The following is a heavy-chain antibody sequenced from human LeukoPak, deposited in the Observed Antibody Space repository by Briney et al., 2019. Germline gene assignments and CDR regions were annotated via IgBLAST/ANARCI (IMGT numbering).Heavy chain of an antibody. CDR1: GFTFSNYW. CDR2: INQDGSQK. J-gene: IGHJ4*02. CDR3: ARVNSVNYYFDY. V-gene: IGHV3-7*01. Sequence: GGSLRLSCAASGFTFSNYWMTWVRQAPGKGLEWVANINQDGSQKYYVDSVKGRFTISRDNAKNLLYLQMNSLRAEDTAVYYCARVNSVNYYFDYWGQGTLVTVSS. D-gene: IGHD2/OR15-2a*01.